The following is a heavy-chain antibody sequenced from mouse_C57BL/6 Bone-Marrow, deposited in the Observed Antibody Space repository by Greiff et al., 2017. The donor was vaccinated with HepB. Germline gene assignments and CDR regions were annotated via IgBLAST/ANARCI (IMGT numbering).Heavy chain of an antibody. Sequence: VKLVESGPELVKPGASVKLSCKASGYTFTSYDINWVKQRPGQGLEWIGWIYPRDGSTKYNEKFKGKATLTVDTSSSTAYMELHSLTSEDSAVYFCARDTFYGSSYFWYFDVWGTGTTVTVSS. J-gene: IGHJ1*03. CDR2: IYPRDGST. D-gene: IGHD1-1*01. CDR3: ARDTFYGSSYFWYFDV. CDR1: GYTFTSYD. V-gene: IGHV1-85*01.